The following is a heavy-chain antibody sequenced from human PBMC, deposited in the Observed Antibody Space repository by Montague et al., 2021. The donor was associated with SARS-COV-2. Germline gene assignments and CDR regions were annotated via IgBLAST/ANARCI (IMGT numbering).Heavy chain of an antibody. Sequence: SETLSLTCAVYGGSLSGFYWTWIRQAPGKGLEWVGEITHGGSTSYRPALKSGLTISLDTSKNQFSLKLDSVTAADTATYYCARSHDYRGNDYFDSWGQGALVIVSS. J-gene: IGHJ4*02. V-gene: IGHV4-34*01. CDR1: GGSLSGFY. CDR2: ITHGGST. CDR3: ARSHDYRGNDYFDS. D-gene: IGHD4-23*01.